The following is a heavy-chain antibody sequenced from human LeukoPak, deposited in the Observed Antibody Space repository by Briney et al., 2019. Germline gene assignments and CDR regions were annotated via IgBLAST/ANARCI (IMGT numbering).Heavy chain of an antibody. CDR3: ASKFSSSGKLDY. CDR1: GGSFSGHY. D-gene: IGHD3-22*01. J-gene: IGHJ4*02. CDR2: INHSGST. V-gene: IGHV4-34*01. Sequence: SETLSLTCAVYGGSFSGHYWSWIRQPPGKGLEWIGEINHSGSTNYNPSLKSRVTISVDTSKNQFSLKLSSVTAADTAVYYCASKFSSSGKLDYWGQGTLVTVSS.